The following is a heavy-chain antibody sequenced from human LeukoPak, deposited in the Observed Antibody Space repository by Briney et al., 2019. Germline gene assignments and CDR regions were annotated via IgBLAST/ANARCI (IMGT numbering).Heavy chain of an antibody. V-gene: IGHV3-23*01. J-gene: IGHJ6*03. Sequence: GGSLRLSCAASGFTFSSYAMSWVRQAPGKGLEWVSAISGSGGSTYYADSVEGRFTISRDNSKNTLYLQMNSLRAEDTAVYYCAKDLDWNNYYYMDVWGKGTTVTVSS. CDR1: GFTFSSYA. CDR3: AKDLDWNNYYYMDV. D-gene: IGHD1/OR15-1a*01. CDR2: ISGSGGST.